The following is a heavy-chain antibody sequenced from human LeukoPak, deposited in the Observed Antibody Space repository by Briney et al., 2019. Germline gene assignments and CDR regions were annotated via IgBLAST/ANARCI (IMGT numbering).Heavy chain of an antibody. CDR2: ISSSGSTM. D-gene: IGHD1-26*01. Sequence: PGGSLRLSCAASGFTFSNYEMNWVRQAPGKGLEWVSYISSSGSTMYYADSVKGRFTISRDNAKNSLFLQMNSLRAEDTADYYCARGSGSYWWGQGTLVTVSS. CDR3: ARGSGSYW. CDR1: GFTFSNYE. V-gene: IGHV3-48*03. J-gene: IGHJ4*02.